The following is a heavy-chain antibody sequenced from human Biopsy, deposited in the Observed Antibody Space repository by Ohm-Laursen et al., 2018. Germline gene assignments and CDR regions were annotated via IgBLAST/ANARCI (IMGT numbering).Heavy chain of an antibody. CDR3: ARGMRSSGWPYFDS. V-gene: IGHV4-61*01. Sequence: SVTLSLTCTVSGDSVSSGSFYWPWLRQPPGQGLDFIGSIYDRGSTANYNPALESRVTMSVDMPKNQFPLKLTSVTAADTAIYYCARGMRSSGWPYFDSWGQGTLVTVSS. CDR2: IYDRGST. D-gene: IGHD6-19*01. J-gene: IGHJ4*02. CDR1: GDSVSSGSFY.